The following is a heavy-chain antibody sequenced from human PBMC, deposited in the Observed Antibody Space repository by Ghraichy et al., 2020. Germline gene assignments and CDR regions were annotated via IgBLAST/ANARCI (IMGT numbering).Heavy chain of an antibody. J-gene: IGHJ4*02. CDR1: GFTFSNYW. V-gene: IGHV3-74*01. CDR2: INNNATTT. Sequence: GESLNISCAASGFTFSNYWMHWVRQAPGKGLVWVSRINNNATTTDYADSLKGRFTISRDNAKNTLYLQMSNLRAEDTAIYYCAVGPYDYWCQGTLVTVSS. CDR3: AVGPYDY.